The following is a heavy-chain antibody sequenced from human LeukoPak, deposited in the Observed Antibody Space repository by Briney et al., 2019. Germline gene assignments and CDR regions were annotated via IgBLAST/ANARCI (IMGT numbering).Heavy chain of an antibody. CDR1: GFTFSSYA. CDR3: AKWFGEFQYYFDY. CDR2: ISGSGGST. D-gene: IGHD3-10*01. V-gene: IGHV3-23*01. J-gene: IGHJ4*02. Sequence: GGSLRLSCVASGFTFSSYAMSWVRQAPGKGLEWVSAISGSGGSTYYADSVKGRFTISRDNSKNTLYLQMNSLRAEDTAVYYCAKWFGEFQYYFDYWGQGTLVTVSS.